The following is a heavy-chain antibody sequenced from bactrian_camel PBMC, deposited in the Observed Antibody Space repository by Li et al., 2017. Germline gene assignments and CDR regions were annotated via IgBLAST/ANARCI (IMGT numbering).Heavy chain of an antibody. V-gene: IGHV3-3*01. Sequence: HVQLVESGGGSVQAGGSLRLSCVASGYTSGTSCMGWFRQVDGKEREGVAAIDKNGRPTYIASVKGRFTISPDHAKETVYLEMNSLKPEDTGIYYCAAKHRAGWEDCVGWTPEGSRDFEYWGRGTQVTVS. D-gene: IGHD5*01. CDR2: IDKNGRPT. J-gene: IGHJ4*01. CDR1: GYTSGTSC. CDR3: AAKHRAGWEDCVGWTPEGSRDFEY.